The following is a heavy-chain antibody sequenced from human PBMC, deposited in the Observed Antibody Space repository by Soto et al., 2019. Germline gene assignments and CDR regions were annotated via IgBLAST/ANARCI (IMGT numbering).Heavy chain of an antibody. CDR3: ARDSPRGVATTYPFDY. J-gene: IGHJ4*02. CDR1: GFTFGSYW. D-gene: IGHD5-12*01. Sequence: GGSLRLSCAASGFTFGSYWMHWVRQAPGKGLVWVSRINSDGSSTSYADSVKGRFTISRDNAKNTLYLQMNSLRAEDTAVYYCARDSPRGVATTYPFDYWGQGTLVTVSS. CDR2: INSDGSST. V-gene: IGHV3-74*01.